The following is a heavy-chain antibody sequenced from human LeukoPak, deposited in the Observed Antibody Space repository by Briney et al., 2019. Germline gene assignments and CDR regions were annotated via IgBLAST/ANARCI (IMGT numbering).Heavy chain of an antibody. D-gene: IGHD6-19*01. V-gene: IGHV1-46*01. Sequence: ASVKVSCKAAGYTFTSYYMHWVRQAPGQGLEWMGIINPSGGGTRYAEKFQGRVALTRDMSTSTVYMELSSLRSDDTAVYYCASSSGWYNWFDPWGQGTLVTVSS. CDR3: ASSSGWYNWFDP. J-gene: IGHJ5*02. CDR1: GYTFTSYY. CDR2: INPSGGGT.